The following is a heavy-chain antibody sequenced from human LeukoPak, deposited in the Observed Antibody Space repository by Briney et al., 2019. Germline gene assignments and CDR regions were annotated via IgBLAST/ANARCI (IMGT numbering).Heavy chain of an antibody. V-gene: IGHV4-59*01. D-gene: IGHD6-13*01. CDR2: IYYSGST. CDR1: GGSISSYY. J-gene: IGHJ4*02. Sequence: PSETLSLTCTVSGGSISSYYWSWIRQPPGKGLEWIGYIYYSGSTNYNPSLKSRVTISVDTSKNQFSLKLSSVTAADTAVYYCAISSAIEYYFDYWGRGTLVTVSS. CDR3: AISSAIEYYFDY.